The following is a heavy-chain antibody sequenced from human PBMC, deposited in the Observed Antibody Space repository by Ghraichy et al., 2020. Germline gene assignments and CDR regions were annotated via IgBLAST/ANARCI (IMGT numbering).Heavy chain of an antibody. J-gene: IGHJ4*02. D-gene: IGHD3-10*01. CDR2: IYWDDNK. Sequence: SGPTLVKPTQTLTLTCTFSGFSLSTSGMSVGWIRQPPGKALEWLALIYWDDNKRYSPSLKDRLTVTKDTSKNQVVLTLTNMDPVDTATYYCALSRITMVRGVSYFDSWGQGTLVTVSS. CDR3: ALSRITMVRGVSYFDS. V-gene: IGHV2-5*02. CDR1: GFSLSTSGMS.